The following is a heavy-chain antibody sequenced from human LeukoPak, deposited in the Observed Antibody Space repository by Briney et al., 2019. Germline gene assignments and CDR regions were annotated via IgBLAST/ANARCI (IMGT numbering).Heavy chain of an antibody. J-gene: IGHJ4*02. CDR3: AKVGSGYGENY. CDR1: GFTFSSYG. Sequence: GGSLRLSCAASGFTFSSYGMHWVRQAPGKGLEWVAVIWYGGSNKYYADSVKGRFTISRDNSKNTLYLQMNSLRAEDTAVYYCAKVGSGYGENYWGQGTLVTVSS. CDR2: IWYGGSNK. V-gene: IGHV3-30*02. D-gene: IGHD3-3*01.